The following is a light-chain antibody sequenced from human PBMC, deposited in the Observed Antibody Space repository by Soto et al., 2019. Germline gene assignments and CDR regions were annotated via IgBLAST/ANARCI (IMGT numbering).Light chain of an antibody. Sequence: DIQLTQSPSFLSASVGDRVTITCRASQGISSYLAWYQQKPGKAPKLLFYAASTLQSGVTSRFSGSGSGTEFTLTISRLQPEHFATYYCQQLNTYPRTFGQGTKVDIK. CDR3: QQLNTYPRT. CDR2: AAS. CDR1: QGISSY. V-gene: IGKV1-9*01. J-gene: IGKJ1*01.